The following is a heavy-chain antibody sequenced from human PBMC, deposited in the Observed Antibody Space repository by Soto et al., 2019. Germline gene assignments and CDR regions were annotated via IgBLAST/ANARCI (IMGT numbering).Heavy chain of an antibody. CDR3: AKDSSTWDVFES. CDR1: GFTFTNYA. V-gene: IGHV3-23*01. J-gene: IGHJ4*02. CDR2: ISGTGGRT. Sequence: GGSLRLSCAASGFTFTNYAMSWVRQAPGKGLEWVSVISGTGGRTYYADSVKGRFTISRDDSKSTLYLQMHSLRAEDTDLYYCAKDSSTWDVFESWGQGTLVTVSS. D-gene: IGHD6-13*01.